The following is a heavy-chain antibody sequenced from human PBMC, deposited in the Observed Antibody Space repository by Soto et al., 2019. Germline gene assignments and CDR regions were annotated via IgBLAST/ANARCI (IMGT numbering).Heavy chain of an antibody. D-gene: IGHD2-2*01. J-gene: IGHJ6*02. CDR2: ISSSGSTI. V-gene: IGHV3-11*01. CDR1: GFTFSDYY. CDR3: ARAPPYCSSTSCHYYYYGMDV. Sequence: QVQLVESGGGLVKPGGSLRLSSAASGFTFSDYYMSWIRQAPGKGLEWVSYISSSGSTIYYADSVKGRFTISRDNAKNSLYLQMNSLRAEDTAVYYCARAPPYCSSTSCHYYYYGMDVWGQGTTVTVSS.